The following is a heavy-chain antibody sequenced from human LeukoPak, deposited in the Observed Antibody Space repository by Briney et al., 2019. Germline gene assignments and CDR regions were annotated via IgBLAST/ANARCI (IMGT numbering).Heavy chain of an antibody. CDR3: ARDLDYSDSSGPGY. CDR1: GFTFSSYA. Sequence: GGSLRLSCAASGFTFSSYAMSWVRQAPGKGLEWVSAIYSGGSTYYADSVKGRFTISRDKSKNTLYLQMNSLRAEDTAVYYCARDLDYSDSSGPGYWGQGTLVTVSS. V-gene: IGHV3-66*01. D-gene: IGHD3-22*01. J-gene: IGHJ4*02. CDR2: IYSGGST.